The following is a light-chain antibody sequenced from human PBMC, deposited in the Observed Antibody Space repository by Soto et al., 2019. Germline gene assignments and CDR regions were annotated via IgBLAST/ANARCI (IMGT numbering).Light chain of an antibody. CDR2: QVT. J-gene: IGLJ2*01. V-gene: IGLV2-14*01. Sequence: QSALTQPASVSGSPGQSITISCTRTSNDVGNYKYVSWYQEHPGKAPRLIIYQVTNRPSGVSNRFSGSESGNTASLTISGLQAEDEADYYCTSFSTGSSYVIFGGGTKLTVL. CDR1: SNDVGNYKY. CDR3: TSFSTGSSYVI.